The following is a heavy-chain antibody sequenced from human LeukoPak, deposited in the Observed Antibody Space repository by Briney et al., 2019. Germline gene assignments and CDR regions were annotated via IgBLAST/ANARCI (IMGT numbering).Heavy chain of an antibody. D-gene: IGHD4-17*01. CDR2: IRYDGSDK. Sequence: PGGSLRLSCAASGFTFSSYGMHWVRQAPRKGLEWVAFIRYDGSDKYYPDSAKGRFTISRENTKNMLYLQMNSLRAEDTALYYCAKDLTTVATQGEYWGQGTLVTVSS. V-gene: IGHV3-30*02. J-gene: IGHJ4*02. CDR1: GFTFSSYG. CDR3: AKDLTTVATQGEY.